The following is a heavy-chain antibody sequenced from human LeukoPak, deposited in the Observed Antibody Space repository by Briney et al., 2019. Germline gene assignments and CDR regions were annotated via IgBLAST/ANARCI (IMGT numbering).Heavy chain of an antibody. CDR3: ARGDGDYAGGYFDL. CDR2: IWYDGSNK. J-gene: IGHJ2*01. CDR1: GFTFSSYG. V-gene: IGHV3-33*01. D-gene: IGHD4-17*01. Sequence: SGGSLRLSCAASGFTFSSYGMLWVRQAPGKGLEWVAVIWYDGSNKYYADSVKGRFTISRDNSKNTLYLQMNSLRAEDTAVYYCARGDGDYAGGYFDLWGRGTLVTVSS.